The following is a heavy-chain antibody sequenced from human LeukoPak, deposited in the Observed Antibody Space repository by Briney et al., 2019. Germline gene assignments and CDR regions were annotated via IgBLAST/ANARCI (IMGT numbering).Heavy chain of an antibody. J-gene: IGHJ6*03. CDR2: INHSGST. V-gene: IGHV4-38-2*02. Sequence: SETLSLTCTVSGYSISSGYYWGWIRQPPGKGLEWIGEINHSGSTNYNPSLKSRVTISVDTSKNQFSLKLSSVTAADTAVYYCARLYGSGSYYYYYMDVWGKGTTVTISS. D-gene: IGHD3-10*01. CDR3: ARLYGSGSYYYYYMDV. CDR1: GYSISSGYY.